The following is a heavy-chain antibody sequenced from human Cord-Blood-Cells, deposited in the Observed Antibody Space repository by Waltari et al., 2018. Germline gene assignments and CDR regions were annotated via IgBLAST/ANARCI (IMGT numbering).Heavy chain of an antibody. CDR1: GYTFTSYA. J-gene: IGHJ6*02. CDR2: INAGKGNT. CDR3: ARDRLRGSYYYYYGMDV. Sequence: QVQLVQSGAEVKKPGASVKVSCKASGYTFTSYAMHWVRQAPGQRLEWMGWINAGKGNTKYSQKFQGRGTITRDTSASTAYMELSSLRSEDTAVYYCARDRLRGSYYYYYGMDVWGQGTTVTVSS. D-gene: IGHD1-26*01. V-gene: IGHV1-3*01.